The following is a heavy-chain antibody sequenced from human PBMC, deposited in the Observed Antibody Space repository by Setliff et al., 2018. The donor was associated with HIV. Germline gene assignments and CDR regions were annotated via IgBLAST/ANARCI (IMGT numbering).Heavy chain of an antibody. Sequence: ASVKVSCKASGYIFTDYYIHWVRQAPGKGLEWMGRVDPEHGETIYAEKFQGSVIITADLVTDTAYMDLSSLGSEDTAVYYCATFPPPRIPQGTCWGQGTRSPSP. V-gene: IGHV1-69-2*01. J-gene: IGHJ4*02. CDR3: ATFPPPRIPQGTC. D-gene: IGHD2-2*02. CDR2: VDPEHGET. CDR1: GYIFTDYY.